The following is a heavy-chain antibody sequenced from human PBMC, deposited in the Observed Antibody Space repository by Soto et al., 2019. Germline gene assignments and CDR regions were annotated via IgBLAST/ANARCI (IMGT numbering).Heavy chain of an antibody. Sequence: EVQLLESGGGLVRPGGSLRLSCAASGFTFSSYAMSWVRQAPGKGLEWVSAISGSGGSTYYADSVKGRFTISRDNSKNTLYLQMNSLRAEDTAVYYCAKDLELALGYYYYYGMDVWGQGTTVTVSS. CDR1: GFTFSSYA. V-gene: IGHV3-23*01. CDR3: AKDLELALGYYYYYGMDV. J-gene: IGHJ6*02. CDR2: ISGSGGST. D-gene: IGHD3-16*01.